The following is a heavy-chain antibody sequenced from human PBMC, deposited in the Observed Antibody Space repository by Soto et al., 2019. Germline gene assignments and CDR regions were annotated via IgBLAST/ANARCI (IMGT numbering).Heavy chain of an antibody. CDR2: INPNSGRT. CDR1: GGTFSSYT. Sequence: ASVKVSCKASGGTFSSYTISWVRQAPGQGLEWMGRINPNSGRTNYAQKFQGWVTMTRDTSISTAYMELSRLRSDDTAVYYCARAPFCTNGVCYISWFDPWGQGTLVTVSS. V-gene: IGHV1-2*04. D-gene: IGHD2-8*01. J-gene: IGHJ5*02. CDR3: ARAPFCTNGVCYISWFDP.